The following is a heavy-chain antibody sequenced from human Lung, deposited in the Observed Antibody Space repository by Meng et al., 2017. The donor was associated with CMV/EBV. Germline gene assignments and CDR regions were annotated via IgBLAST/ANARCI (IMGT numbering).Heavy chain of an antibody. J-gene: IGHJ4*02. V-gene: IGHV3-11*04. Sequence: GESXKISCAASGFFFSDYSMTWIRQTPGKGLEWLSYISSSGSSIYHADSVKGRFTISRDNGKNSVYLEMSSLRVDDTAIYYCARDRGAGYCTSTICYPGGVFDYXGQGXLVTVSS. CDR1: GFFFSDYS. CDR3: ARDRGAGYCTSTICYPGGVFDY. CDR2: ISSSGSSI. D-gene: IGHD2-2*01.